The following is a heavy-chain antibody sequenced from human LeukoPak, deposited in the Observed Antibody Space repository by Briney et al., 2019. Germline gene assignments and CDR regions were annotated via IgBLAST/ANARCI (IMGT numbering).Heavy chain of an antibody. V-gene: IGHV3-53*05. J-gene: IGHJ5*02. CDR1: EFSVGSNY. CDR3: ARGPRSVENWFDP. Sequence: GGSLRLSCAASEFSVGSNYMTWVRQAPGKRLEWVSLIYSGGSTYYADSVKGRFTISRDNSKNTLYLQMNSLRSEDTAVYYCARGPRSVENWFDPWGQGTLVTVSS. CDR2: IYSGGST. D-gene: IGHD4-23*01.